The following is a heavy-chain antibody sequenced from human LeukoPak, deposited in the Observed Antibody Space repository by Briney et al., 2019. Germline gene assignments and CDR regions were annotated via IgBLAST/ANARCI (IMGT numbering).Heavy chain of an antibody. CDR3: ARGSGVTNYYYYMDV. D-gene: IGHD4-11*01. CDR2: IIPIFGTA. Sequence: ASVKVSCKASGGTFSSYAISWVRRAPGQGLEWMGGIIPIFGTANYAQKFQGRVTITTDESTSTAYMELSSLRSEDTAVYYCARGSGVTNYYYYMDVWGKGTTVTVSS. V-gene: IGHV1-69*05. J-gene: IGHJ6*03. CDR1: GGTFSSYA.